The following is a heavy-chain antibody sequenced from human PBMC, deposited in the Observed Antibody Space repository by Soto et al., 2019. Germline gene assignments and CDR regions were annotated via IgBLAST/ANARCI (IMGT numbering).Heavy chain of an antibody. CDR3: ARASSRDYYYCGMDV. CDR2: IYYSGST. Sequence: SETLSLTCTVSGGSISSSSYYWGWIRQPPGKGLEWIGSIYYSGSTYYNPSLKSRVTISVDTPKNQSSLKLSSVTAADTAVYYCARASSRDYYYCGMDVWGQGTTVTVSS. J-gene: IGHJ6*02. D-gene: IGHD6-13*01. CDR1: GGSISSSSYY. V-gene: IGHV4-39*01.